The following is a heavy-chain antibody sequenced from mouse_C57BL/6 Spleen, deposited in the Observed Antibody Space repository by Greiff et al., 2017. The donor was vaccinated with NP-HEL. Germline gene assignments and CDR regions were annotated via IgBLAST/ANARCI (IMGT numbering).Heavy chain of an antibody. Sequence: QVQLKESGAELVRPGTSVKLSCKASGYTFTSYWMHWVKQRPGQGLEWIGVIDPSDSYTNYNQKFKGKATLTVDTSSSTAYMQLSSLTSEDSAVYYCARKTTVVEFYAMDYWGQGTSVTVSS. J-gene: IGHJ4*01. D-gene: IGHD1-1*01. CDR3: ARKTTVVEFYAMDY. V-gene: IGHV1-59*01. CDR1: GYTFTSYW. CDR2: IDPSDSYT.